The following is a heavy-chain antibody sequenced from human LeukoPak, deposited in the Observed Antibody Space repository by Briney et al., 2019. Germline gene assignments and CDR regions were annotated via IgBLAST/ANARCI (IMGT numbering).Heavy chain of an antibody. Sequence: GGSLRLSCAASEFTFSDYWMSWVRQAPGKGLEWVSYINTDSSDIHYADSVKGRFTISRDNARNTLYLQLSSLRAEDSAVYYCARDTFQPGLIDSWGQGTLVTVSS. CDR3: ARDTFQPGLIDS. CDR1: EFTFSDYW. V-gene: IGHV3-11*06. J-gene: IGHJ4*02. D-gene: IGHD2-2*01. CDR2: INTDSSDI.